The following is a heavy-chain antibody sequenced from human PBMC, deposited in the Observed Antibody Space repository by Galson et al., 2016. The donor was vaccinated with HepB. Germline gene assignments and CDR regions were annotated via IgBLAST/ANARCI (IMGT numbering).Heavy chain of an antibody. J-gene: IGHJ6*02. CDR2: SSLRASTV. Sequence: SLRLSCAASGFTFSDYYMNWIRQAPGKGLEWVSYSSLRASTVYYADSVKGRFTVSRDNAKNSLYLQMNSLTAEDTAVYYCARATVATPLGYSYSGMDVWGQGTTVTVSS. D-gene: IGHD2-15*01. CDR1: GFTFSDYY. V-gene: IGHV3-11*04. CDR3: ARATVATPLGYSYSGMDV.